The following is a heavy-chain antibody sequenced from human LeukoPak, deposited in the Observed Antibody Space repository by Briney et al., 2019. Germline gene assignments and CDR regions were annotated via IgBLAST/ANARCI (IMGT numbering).Heavy chain of an antibody. CDR1: GYTFTSYY. CDR2: ISAYNGNT. CDR3: ARRMASPYYYDSSGYYSE. D-gene: IGHD3-22*01. Sequence: ASVKVSCKASGYTFTSYYMHWVRQAPGQGLEWMGWISAYNGNTNYAQKLQGRVTMTTDTSTSTAYMELRSLRSDDTAVYYCARRMASPYYYDSSGYYSEWGQGTLVTVSS. V-gene: IGHV1-18*04. J-gene: IGHJ4*02.